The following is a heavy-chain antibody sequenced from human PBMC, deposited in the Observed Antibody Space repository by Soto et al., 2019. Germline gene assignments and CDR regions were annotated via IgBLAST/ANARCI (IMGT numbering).Heavy chain of an antibody. CDR2: ISGSGGST. J-gene: IGHJ6*02. CDR3: AKGNQLQTYYYYYYGMDV. CDR1: GFTFSSYA. D-gene: IGHD2-2*01. Sequence: GGSLRLSCAASGFTFSSYAMSWVRQAPGKGLEWVSAISGSGGSTYYADSVKGRFTISRDNSKNTLYLQMNSLRAEDTAVYYCAKGNQLQTYYYYYYGMDVWGQGTTLTVSS. V-gene: IGHV3-23*01.